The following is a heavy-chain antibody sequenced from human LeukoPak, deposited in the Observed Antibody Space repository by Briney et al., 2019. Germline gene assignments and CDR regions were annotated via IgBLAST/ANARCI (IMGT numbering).Heavy chain of an antibody. CDR1: GFTVSGNY. D-gene: IGHD6-13*01. CDR2: IYTAGST. CDR3: ASRSSWPGLSY. V-gene: IGHV3-53*01. J-gene: IGHJ4*02. Sequence: GGSLRLSCAASGFTVSGNYMSWVRQAPGKGLEWVSVIYTAGSTSYADSVKGRITTSRDNSKNTLYVQMNSLRAEDTAVYFCASRSSWPGLSYWGQGTLLTVSS.